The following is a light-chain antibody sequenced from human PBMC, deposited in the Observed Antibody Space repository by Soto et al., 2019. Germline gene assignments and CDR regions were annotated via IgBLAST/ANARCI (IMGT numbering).Light chain of an antibody. V-gene: IGKV1-27*01. J-gene: IGKJ1*01. CDR1: QGIIDY. Sequence: DIQMTQSPSSLSASVGDRVTITCRASQGIIDYLAWYQQKPGKAPKLLIYAASTLQSGVPSRSSGSGAGTDFTLTISSLQPEDVATYYCQKYNSAPRTFGQGTKVEIK. CDR2: AAS. CDR3: QKYNSAPRT.